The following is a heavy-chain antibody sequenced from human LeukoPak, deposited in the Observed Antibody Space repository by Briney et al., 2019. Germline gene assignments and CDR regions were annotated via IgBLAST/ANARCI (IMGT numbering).Heavy chain of an antibody. D-gene: IGHD3-22*01. V-gene: IGHV3-7*01. CDR1: GLTFSSYW. CDR2: IKEDGSEE. J-gene: IGHJ3*01. Sequence: PGGSLRLSCAASGLTFSSYWMSWVRKAPGKGLECVATIKEDGSEEYYVDSVKGRFSISRDNAKNSLCLQMNSLRAEDTAVYYCARDWLAGNPYHAFDLWGKGTMVTVSS. CDR3: ARDWLAGNPYHAFDL.